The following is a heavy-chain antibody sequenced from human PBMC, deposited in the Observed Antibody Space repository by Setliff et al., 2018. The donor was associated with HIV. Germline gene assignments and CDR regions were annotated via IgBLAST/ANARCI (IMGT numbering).Heavy chain of an antibody. J-gene: IGHJ6*02. Sequence: SETLSLTCTVSGGSISSGTDHWNWFRQHPREGLEWIGYITYSGSTYYNPSLMSRVSISPDTSKNQFSLKLTSVTAADTAVYYCARVGSVIQVTLFGMDVWGQGTTVTVS. CDR1: GGSISSGTDH. D-gene: IGHD5-18*01. CDR2: ITYSGST. V-gene: IGHV4-31*03. CDR3: ARVGSVIQVTLFGMDV.